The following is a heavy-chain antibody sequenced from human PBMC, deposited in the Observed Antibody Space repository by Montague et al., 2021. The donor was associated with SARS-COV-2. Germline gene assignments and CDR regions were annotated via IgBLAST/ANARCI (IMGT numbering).Heavy chain of an antibody. Sequence: SETLSLTCAVYGGSFSGYYWNWIRQPPGKGLVWIVEINHNGSTNYNPSLKSRVTISVETSKNQFSLKLSSVTAADTAVYYCATITLGYCTNGVCQPPDYWGQGTLVTVSS. V-gene: IGHV4-34*01. CDR3: ATITLGYCTNGVCQPPDY. J-gene: IGHJ4*02. CDR1: GGSFSGYY. D-gene: IGHD2-8*01. CDR2: INHNGST.